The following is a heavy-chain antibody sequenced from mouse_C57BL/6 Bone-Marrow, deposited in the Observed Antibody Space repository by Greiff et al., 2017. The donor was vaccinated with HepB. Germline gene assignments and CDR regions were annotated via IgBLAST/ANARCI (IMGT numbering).Heavy chain of an antibody. CDR1: GFSLTSYG. CDR2: IWSGGRT. CDR3: VGGSFDY. V-gene: IGHV2-2*01. J-gene: IGHJ2*01. Sequence: VMLVESGPGLVQPSQSLSITCTVSGFSLTSYGVHWVRQSPGKGLEWLGVIWSGGRTDYNAAFISRLSISKDNSKSQVFFKMNSLQADDTAIYYCVGGSFDYWGQGTTLTVSS. D-gene: IGHD3-3*01.